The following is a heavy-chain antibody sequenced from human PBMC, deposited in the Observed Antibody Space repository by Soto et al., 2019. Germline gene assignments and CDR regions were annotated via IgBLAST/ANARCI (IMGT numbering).Heavy chain of an antibody. CDR2: ISYDGSNK. D-gene: IGHD4-4*01. J-gene: IGHJ6*02. V-gene: IGHV3-30*18. CDR3: AKALYSNERPHYYYYYGMDV. CDR1: GFTFSSYG. Sequence: GESLRLSCAASGFTFSSYGMHWVRQAPGKGLEWVAVISYDGSNKYYADSVKGRFTISRDNSKNTLYLQMNSLRAEDTAVYYCAKALYSNERPHYYYYYGMDVWGQGTTGTVSS.